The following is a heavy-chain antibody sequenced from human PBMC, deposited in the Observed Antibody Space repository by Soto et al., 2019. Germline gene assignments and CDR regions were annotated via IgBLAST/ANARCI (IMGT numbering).Heavy chain of an antibody. CDR2: IGIAGDT. V-gene: IGHV3-13*01. J-gene: IGHJ6*02. CDR1: GFSFSDYD. CDR3: ARDRHGMDV. Sequence: DVQLVESGGTLVQPGGSLRLSCAASGFSFSDYDMHWVRQATGKGLEWVSGIGIAGDTYYSGSVKGRFTISRENAKNSLYLQMNSRGAGDTAVYYCARDRHGMDVWGQGTTVTVSS.